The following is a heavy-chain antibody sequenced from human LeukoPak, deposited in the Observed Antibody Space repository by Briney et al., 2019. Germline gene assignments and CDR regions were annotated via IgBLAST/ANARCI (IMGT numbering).Heavy chain of an antibody. Sequence: GGSLRLSCAASGFTFSSYAMSWVRQAPGKGLEWVSAISGSGGSTYYADSVKGRFTISRDNSKNTLYLQMNSLRAEDTAVYYCAKDRIAARGTKHYFDYWGQGTLVTVSS. D-gene: IGHD6-6*01. V-gene: IGHV3-23*01. CDR2: ISGSGGST. CDR3: AKDRIAARGTKHYFDY. J-gene: IGHJ4*02. CDR1: GFTFSSYA.